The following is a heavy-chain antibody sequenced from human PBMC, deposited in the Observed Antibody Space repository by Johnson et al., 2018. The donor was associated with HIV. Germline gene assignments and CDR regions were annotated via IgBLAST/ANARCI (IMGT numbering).Heavy chain of an antibody. D-gene: IGHD3-9*01. CDR3: ASVYYDILTGYYYDALDI. CDR2: ISYDGSNK. Sequence: QVQLVESGGGVVQPGRSLRLSCEASGFTFSSFDMHWVRQAPGKGLEWVALISYDGSNKYYADSVKGRFTISRHNSKTTLYLQMNSLRAEDTAVYYCASVYYDILTGYYYDALDIWGRGTMVTVSS. J-gene: IGHJ3*02. V-gene: IGHV3-30-3*02. CDR1: GFTFSSFD.